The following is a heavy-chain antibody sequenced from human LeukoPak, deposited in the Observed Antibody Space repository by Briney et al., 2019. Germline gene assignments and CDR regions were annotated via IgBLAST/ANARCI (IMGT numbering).Heavy chain of an antibody. D-gene: IGHD3-22*01. CDR3: ARNSPDSSDYYISYYSYMDV. Sequence: ASVKVSCKASGGTFSSYAISWVRQAPGQGLEWMGIINPSGGSTSYAQKFQGRVTMTRDMSTSTVYMELSSLRSEDTAVYYCARNSPDSSDYYISYYSYMDVWGKGTTVTVSS. CDR2: INPSGGST. CDR1: GGTFSSYA. V-gene: IGHV1-46*01. J-gene: IGHJ6*03.